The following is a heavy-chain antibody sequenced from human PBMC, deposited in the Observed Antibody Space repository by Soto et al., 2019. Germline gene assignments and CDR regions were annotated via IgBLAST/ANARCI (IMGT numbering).Heavy chain of an antibody. J-gene: IGHJ4*01. D-gene: IGHD5-12*01. Sequence: QVQLQQWGAELLKPSETLSLKCAVTGGSLSGYYWSWIRQPPGKGLEWIGEVKDGGHTNYSPSLRGRVTISSDTSNNQFSLRLNSVTAADTGVYYCARGQDGVVATHWDHGSLVTVSS. CDR3: ARGQDGVVATH. V-gene: IGHV4-34*01. CDR2: VKDGGHT. CDR1: GGSLSGYY.